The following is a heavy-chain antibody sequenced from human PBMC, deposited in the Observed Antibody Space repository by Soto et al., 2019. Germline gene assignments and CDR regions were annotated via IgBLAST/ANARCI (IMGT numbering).Heavy chain of an antibody. CDR2: IWSDGSNK. CDR1: GFTFSSYG. J-gene: IGHJ6*02. D-gene: IGHD3-22*01. V-gene: IGHV3-33*01. Sequence: QVQLVESGGGVVQPGRSLRLSCAASGFTFSSYGMHWVRQAPGKGLEWVAVIWSDGSNKYYADSVKGRFTISRDNSKNTLYLQMNSLRAEDTAVYYCASSTYYYGNSGGGYNGMDVWGQGTTVTVSS. CDR3: ASSTYYYGNSGGGYNGMDV.